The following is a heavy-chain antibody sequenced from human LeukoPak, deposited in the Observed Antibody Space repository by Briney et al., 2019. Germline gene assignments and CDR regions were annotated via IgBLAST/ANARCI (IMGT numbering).Heavy chain of an antibody. CDR1: GYSISGGYY. V-gene: IGHV4-38-2*02. CDR3: ARGVSGSGSYLGSNWFDP. CDR2: FHHTGST. D-gene: IGHD3-10*01. Sequence: SETLSLNCTVSGYSISGGYYWVWIRQPPGKGLEWIGTFHHTGSTYYHSFLESRVTMSVDTSKNHFSLKLRSVTAADTAMYYCARGVSGSGSYLGSNWFDPWGQGTLVTVSS. J-gene: IGHJ5*02.